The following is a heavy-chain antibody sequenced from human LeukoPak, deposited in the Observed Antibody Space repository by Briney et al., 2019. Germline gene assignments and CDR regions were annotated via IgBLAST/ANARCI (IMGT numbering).Heavy chain of an antibody. CDR2: IKLDGSEK. CDR3: ARDQYDTWSRRGNFDS. CDR1: GFTFGRYW. D-gene: IGHD3-3*01. J-gene: IGHJ4*02. V-gene: IGHV3-7*03. Sequence: GGSLRLSCVASGFTFGRYWMSWVRQAPGKGLEWVDNIKLDGSEKNYVDSVKGRFTISRDNTKNSLYLQMNSLRVEDTAVFYCARDQYDTWSRRGNFDSWGQGTLVIVSS.